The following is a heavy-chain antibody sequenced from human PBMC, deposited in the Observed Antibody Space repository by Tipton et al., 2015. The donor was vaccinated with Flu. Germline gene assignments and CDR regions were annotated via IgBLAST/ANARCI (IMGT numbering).Heavy chain of an antibody. Sequence: TLSLTCTVSSGSIRSTNYFCAWIRQPPGKRLELIGSIYPSGTTYYNPSLKSRVTISVDTSKSQFSLMLRSVTAADTAVYYCARLSNYDVDLKNVYFDYGGQGALVTVSS. CDR2: IYPSGTT. V-gene: IGHV4-39*01. D-gene: IGHD3-10*02. CDR3: ARLSNYDVDLKNVYFDY. CDR1: SGSIRSTNYF. J-gene: IGHJ4*02.